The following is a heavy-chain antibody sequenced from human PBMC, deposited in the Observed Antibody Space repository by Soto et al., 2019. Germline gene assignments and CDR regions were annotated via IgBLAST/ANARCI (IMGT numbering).Heavy chain of an antibody. CDR3: ATATYYYDSSGRPPAFDI. J-gene: IGHJ3*02. D-gene: IGHD3-22*01. V-gene: IGHV1-24*01. CDR2: FDPEDGET. Sequence: GASVKVSCKVSGYTLTELSMHWLRQAPGKGLEWMGGFDPEDGETIYAQKFQGRVTMTEDTSTDTAYMELSSLRSEDTAVYYCATATYYYDSSGRPPAFDIWGQGTMVTV. CDR1: GYTLTELS.